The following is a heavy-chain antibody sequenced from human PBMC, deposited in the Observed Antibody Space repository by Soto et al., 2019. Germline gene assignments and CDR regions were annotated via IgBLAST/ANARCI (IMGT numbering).Heavy chain of an antibody. V-gene: IGHV1-8*01. CDR2: MNPNSGNT. D-gene: IGHD2-15*01. Sequence: QVPLVQSGAEVKKPGASVKVSCKASGYTFTSYDINWVRQATGQGLEWMGWMNPNSGNTGYAQKFQGRVTMTRNTSISTAYMELSSLRSEDTAVYYCARGPKRYCSGGSCLDYWGQGTLVTVSS. CDR1: GYTFTSYD. CDR3: ARGPKRYCSGGSCLDY. J-gene: IGHJ4*02.